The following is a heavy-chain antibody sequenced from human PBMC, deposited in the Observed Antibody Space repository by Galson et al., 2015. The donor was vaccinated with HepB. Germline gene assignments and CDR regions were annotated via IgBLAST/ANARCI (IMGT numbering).Heavy chain of an antibody. J-gene: IGHJ4*02. CDR1: GFTFSSYG. V-gene: IGHV3-30*18. CDR3: AKDEGYSYGLHLPGSPDY. Sequence: SLRLSCAASGFTFSSYGMHWVRQAPGKGLEWVAVISYDGSNKYYADSVKGRFTISRDNSKNTLYLQMNSLRAEDTAVYYCAKDEGYSYGLHLPGSPDYWGQGTLVTVSS. D-gene: IGHD5-18*01. CDR2: ISYDGSNK.